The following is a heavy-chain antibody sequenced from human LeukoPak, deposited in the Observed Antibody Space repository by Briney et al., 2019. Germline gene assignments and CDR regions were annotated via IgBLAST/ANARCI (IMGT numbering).Heavy chain of an antibody. CDR3: SRLSSTLYYSMDV. V-gene: IGHV4-59*08. Sequence: PSETLSLTCAVSGGSISSYYWTWIRQPPGKGLEWVGYIQNSAIYRAKIKSSPSLQSRVSLSINTSKNQVSLTVNSVTAAATAVYYCSRLSSTLYYSMDVWGPGTAVTVSS. D-gene: IGHD6-6*01. CDR2: IQNSAIYRAKI. CDR1: GGSISSYY. J-gene: IGHJ6*02.